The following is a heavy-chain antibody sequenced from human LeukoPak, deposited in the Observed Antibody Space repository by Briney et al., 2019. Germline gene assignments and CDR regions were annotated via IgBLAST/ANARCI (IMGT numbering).Heavy chain of an antibody. CDR3: AKVGGGYCSSTSCYVDY. CDR1: GFTFSSYA. J-gene: IGHJ4*02. CDR2: ISGSGGST. V-gene: IGHV3-23*01. D-gene: IGHD2-2*01. Sequence: GGSLRLSCAASGFTFSSYAMSWVRQAPGKGLGWVSAISGSGGSTYYADSVKGRFTISRDNSKNTLYLQMNSLRAEDTAVYYCAKVGGGYCSSTSCYVDYWGQGTLVTVSS.